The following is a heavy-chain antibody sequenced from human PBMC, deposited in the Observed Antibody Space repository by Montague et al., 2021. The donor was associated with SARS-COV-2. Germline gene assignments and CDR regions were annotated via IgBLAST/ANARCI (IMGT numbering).Heavy chain of an antibody. CDR1: GGSISSYY. V-gene: IGHV4-59*01. Sequence: SETLSLTCTVSGGSISSYYWSWIRQPPGKGLEWIGYIYYSGSTNYNPSLKSRVTISLDTSKTQFTLKLNSVTAADTAVYYCARGSYGPDALDIWGQGTTVTVSS. J-gene: IGHJ3*02. CDR3: ARGSYGPDALDI. CDR2: IYYSGST. D-gene: IGHD5-18*01.